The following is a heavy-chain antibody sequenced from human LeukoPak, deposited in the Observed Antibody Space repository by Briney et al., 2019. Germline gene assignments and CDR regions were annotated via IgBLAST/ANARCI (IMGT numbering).Heavy chain of an antibody. J-gene: IGHJ3*02. V-gene: IGHV5-51*01. Sequence: GESLKISCKGSGYTFTNYWIGWVRQMPGKGLEWMGIIYPGDSDTRYSPSFQGQVTISADKSISTAYLQWSSLKASDTAMYYCARRRSTIFGVVTYDAFDIWGQGTMVTVSS. CDR2: IYPGDSDT. D-gene: IGHD3-3*01. CDR1: GYTFTNYW. CDR3: ARRRSTIFGVVTYDAFDI.